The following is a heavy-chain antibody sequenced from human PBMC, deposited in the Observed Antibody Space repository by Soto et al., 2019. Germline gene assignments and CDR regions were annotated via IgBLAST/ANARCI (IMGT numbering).Heavy chain of an antibody. CDR3: ARERPTVTVFDY. V-gene: IGHV4-38-2*02. CDR1: GYSISSGYY. CDR2: IYHSGST. J-gene: IGHJ4*02. D-gene: IGHD4-17*01. Sequence: SETLSLTCAVSGYSISSGYYWGWIRQPPGKGLEWIGSIYHSGSTYYNPSLKSRVTISVDTSKSQFSLKLSSVTAADTAVYYCARERPTVTVFDYWGQGTLVTVSS.